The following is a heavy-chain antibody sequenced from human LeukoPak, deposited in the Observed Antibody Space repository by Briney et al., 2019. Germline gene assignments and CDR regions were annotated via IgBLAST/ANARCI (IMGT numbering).Heavy chain of an antibody. V-gene: IGHV4-39*01. Sequence: SETLSLTCTVSGCSISSSSYYWGWIRQPPGKGLEWIRSIYCSGSTYYNPALKRRGTISVDTSKNQFSRKMSSVTAADTAVYYCARSRPGANVVAAIPFDYWGQGTLVTVSS. CDR3: ARSRPGANVVAAIPFDY. CDR1: GCSISSSSYY. D-gene: IGHD2-15*01. J-gene: IGHJ4*02. CDR2: IYCSGST.